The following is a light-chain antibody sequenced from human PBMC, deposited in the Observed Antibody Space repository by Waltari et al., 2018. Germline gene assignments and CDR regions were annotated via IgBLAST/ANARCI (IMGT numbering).Light chain of an antibody. V-gene: IGKV3-20*01. CDR1: QIVSSTY. CDR3: QQYGDSPIT. J-gene: IGKJ5*01. Sequence: EIVLTQFPGTLSLSPGDRATLSCRASQIVSSTYLAWYQQKPGQAPRLLIFGASSRATGIPDRFSGSGSGTDFTLIISRLEPEDFAVYYCQQYGDSPITFGQGTRLEIK. CDR2: GAS.